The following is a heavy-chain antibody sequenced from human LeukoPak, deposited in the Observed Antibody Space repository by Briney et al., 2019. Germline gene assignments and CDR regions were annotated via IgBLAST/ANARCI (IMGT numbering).Heavy chain of an antibody. CDR2: ISSSSSYI. CDR3: ARVFWSGYYTGYYYMDV. V-gene: IGHV3-21*01. CDR1: GFTLSSYS. D-gene: IGHD3-3*01. J-gene: IGHJ6*03. Sequence: GESLRLSCAASGFTLSSYSMNWVRQAPGKGLEWVSSISSSSSYIYYADSVKGRFTISRDNAKNSLYLQMNSLRAEDTAVYYCARVFWSGYYTGYYYMDVWGKGTTVTVSS.